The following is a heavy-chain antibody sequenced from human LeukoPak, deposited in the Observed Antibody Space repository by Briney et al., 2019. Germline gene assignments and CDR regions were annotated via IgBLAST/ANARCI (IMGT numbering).Heavy chain of an antibody. CDR3: ARHEVRTYYYGSGSYPDAFDI. D-gene: IGHD3-10*01. V-gene: IGHV5-51*01. CDR1: AYTFTSYW. J-gene: IGHJ3*02. Sequence: GESLKISCKGSAYTFTSYWIGWVRQMPGKGLEWMGIIYPGDSDTRYSPSFQGQVTISADKSISTAYLQWSSLKASDTAMYYCARHEVRTYYYGSGSYPDAFDIWGQGTMVTVSS. CDR2: IYPGDSDT.